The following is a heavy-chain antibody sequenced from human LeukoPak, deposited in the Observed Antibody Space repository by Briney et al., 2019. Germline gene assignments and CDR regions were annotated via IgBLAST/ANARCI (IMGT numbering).Heavy chain of an antibody. V-gene: IGHV3-23*01. D-gene: IGHD3-10*01. CDR1: GFSFTSYA. CDR2: ITSNGGST. J-gene: IGHJ4*02. Sequence: GGSLRLSCAASGFSFTSYAMSWVRQAPGKGLEWVSTITSNGGSTGYADSVKGRFTISRDSSKNTLDLQMNSLRAEDTAVYYCAKDGRVVRVFDYWGQGTLVTVSS. CDR3: AKDGRVVRVFDY.